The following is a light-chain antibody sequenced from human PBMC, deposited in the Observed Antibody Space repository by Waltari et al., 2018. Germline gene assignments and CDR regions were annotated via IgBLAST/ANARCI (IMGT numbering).Light chain of an antibody. CDR2: SAS. CDR1: QNVNNQ. Sequence: TEMTQSPATLSMSPGGRATLSCRASQNVNNQFGWYQQKPGQAPRLLLYSASIRAPGIPARFSGSGSGTEFTLTITSLQPEDFAVYYCQQYNNWSDTFGQGTKVEIK. CDR3: QQYNNWSDT. J-gene: IGKJ2*01. V-gene: IGKV3-15*01.